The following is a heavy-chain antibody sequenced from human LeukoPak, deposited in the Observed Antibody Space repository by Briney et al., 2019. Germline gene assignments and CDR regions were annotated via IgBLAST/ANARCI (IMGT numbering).Heavy chain of an antibody. CDR3: ARDRGSSWSCFRIDY. CDR1: GYTFTSYG. V-gene: IGHV1-18*01. D-gene: IGHD6-13*01. Sequence: ASVKVSCKASGYTFTSYGISWVRQAPGQGLEWMGWISAYNGNTNYAQKLQGRVTMTTDTSTSTAYMELRSLRSDDTAVYYCARDRGSSWSCFRIDYWGQGTLVTVSS. CDR2: ISAYNGNT. J-gene: IGHJ4*02.